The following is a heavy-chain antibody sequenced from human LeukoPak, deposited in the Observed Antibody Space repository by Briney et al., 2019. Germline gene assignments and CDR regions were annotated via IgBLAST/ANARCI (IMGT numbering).Heavy chain of an antibody. CDR1: GFTVSSNY. D-gene: IGHD2/OR15-2a*01. CDR3: ARVEDSECWFDP. J-gene: IGHJ5*02. Sequence: GGSLRLSCAASGFTVSSNYMSWVRQAPGKGLEWVSVIYSAGSTYYADSVKGRFTISRDNSKNTLFLQMNSLRAEDTAVYYCARVEDSECWFDPWGQGTLVTVSS. V-gene: IGHV3-53*01. CDR2: IYSAGST.